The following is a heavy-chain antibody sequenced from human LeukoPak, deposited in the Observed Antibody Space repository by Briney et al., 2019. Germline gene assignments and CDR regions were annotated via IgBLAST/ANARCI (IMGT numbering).Heavy chain of an antibody. Sequence: SETLSLTCTVSGGSISSYYWSWIRQAPGKGLEWIGYVYYSGSTNYNPSLKSRLTISVDTSKNHFSLRLNSVTAADTAVYYCARMLAARPDDDRWGQGTLVTVSS. CDR2: VYYSGST. J-gene: IGHJ5*02. CDR1: GGSISSYY. D-gene: IGHD6-6*01. CDR3: ARMLAARPDDDR. V-gene: IGHV4-59*01.